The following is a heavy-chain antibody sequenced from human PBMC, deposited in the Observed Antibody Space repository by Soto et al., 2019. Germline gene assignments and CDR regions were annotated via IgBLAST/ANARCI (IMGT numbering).Heavy chain of an antibody. D-gene: IGHD3-10*01. CDR3: TTSRGLYYYYGMDV. CDR2: IKSKTDGGTT. J-gene: IGHJ6*02. CDR1: GFTFSNAW. V-gene: IGHV3-15*07. Sequence: EVQLVESGGGLVKPGGSLRLSCAASGFTFSNAWMNWVRQAPGKGLEWVGRIKSKTDGGTTDYAAPVKGRFAISRDDSKNTLYLQMNSLKTEDTAVYYCTTSRGLYYYYGMDVWGQGTTVTVSS.